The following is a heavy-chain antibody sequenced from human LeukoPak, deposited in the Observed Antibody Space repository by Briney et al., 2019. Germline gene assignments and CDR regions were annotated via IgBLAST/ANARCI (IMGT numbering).Heavy chain of an antibody. CDR1: GLSLGTSGVG. V-gene: IGHV2-5*02. Sequence: SGPTLVNPTQAFTLTCTVSGLSLGTSGVGVGWIRQPPGKALEWLALIFWDDGERYSPSLKSRLTITNNTSNNKVVVTMTNMNPVDTATYYCARRYSKYFDFWGQGTLVTVSS. D-gene: IGHD2-15*01. CDR2: IFWDDGE. J-gene: IGHJ4*02. CDR3: ARRYSKYFDF.